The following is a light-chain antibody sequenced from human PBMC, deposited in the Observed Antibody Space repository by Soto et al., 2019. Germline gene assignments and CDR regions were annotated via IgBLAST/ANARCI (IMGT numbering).Light chain of an antibody. Sequence: EVVLTQSPATLSLSPGGGATLSCRASQSIGNYLAWYQQKPGQAPRLLIYATSNRATGIPARFSGSGSGTDFTLTISSLVPEDFAVYYCQQRSSWPFTFGPGTKVDIK. CDR3: QQRSSWPFT. CDR1: QSIGNY. V-gene: IGKV3-11*01. CDR2: ATS. J-gene: IGKJ3*01.